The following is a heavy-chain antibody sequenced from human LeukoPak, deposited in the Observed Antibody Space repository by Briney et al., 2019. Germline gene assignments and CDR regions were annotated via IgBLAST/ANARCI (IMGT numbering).Heavy chain of an antibody. V-gene: IGHV4-34*01. Sequence: SETLSLTCAVYGGSFSGYYWSWIRQPPGKGLEWIGEINHSGSTNYNPSLKSRVTISVDTSKNQFPLKLSSVTAADTAVYYCARVRWDYYDSSGYYYHPFDYWGQGTLVTVSS. J-gene: IGHJ4*02. CDR1: GGSFSGYY. CDR2: INHSGST. CDR3: ARVRWDYYDSSGYYYHPFDY. D-gene: IGHD3-22*01.